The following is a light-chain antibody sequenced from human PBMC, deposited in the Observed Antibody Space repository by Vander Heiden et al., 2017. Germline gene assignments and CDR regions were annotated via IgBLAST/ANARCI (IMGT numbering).Light chain of an antibody. J-gene: IGKJ2*01. CDR2: LGS. Sequence: DTVMTQSPLSLPVPPGEPASISCVSRQSLLHSNGYNYLDWYLQKPGQSPQLLIYLGSNRSSGVPDRFSGSGSGTDFTLKISRVEAEDVGVYYCMQALQTPPYTFGQGTKLEIK. V-gene: IGKV2-28*01. CDR1: QSLLHSNGYNY. CDR3: MQALQTPPYT.